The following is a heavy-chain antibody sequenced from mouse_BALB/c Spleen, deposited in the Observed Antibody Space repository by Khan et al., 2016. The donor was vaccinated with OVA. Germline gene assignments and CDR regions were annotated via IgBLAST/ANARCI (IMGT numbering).Heavy chain of an antibody. CDR3: ARDYYGNGYFDV. CDR1: GYSFTSGYN. J-gene: IGHJ1*01. V-gene: IGHV3-1*02. D-gene: IGHD1-2*01. CDR2: IHYSGST. Sequence: EVQLQESGPDLVKPSQSLSLTCTVTGYSFTSGYNWHWIRQFPGNKLEWMGYIHYSGSTNYTPSLKSRFSITRDTSKNQFFLQLNSVTTEDTATDDCARDYYGNGYFDVWGAGTTVTVSA.